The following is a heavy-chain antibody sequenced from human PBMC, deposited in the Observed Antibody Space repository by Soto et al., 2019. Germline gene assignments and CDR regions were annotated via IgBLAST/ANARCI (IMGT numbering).Heavy chain of an antibody. CDR2: IYPGDSDT. Sequence: PGESLKISCKGSGYSFTSYWIGWVRQMPGKGLEWMGIIYPGDSDTRYSPPFQGQVTISADKSISTAYLQWSSLKASDTAMYYCARTPAPKSLRYFDWSTLHGMDVWGQGTTVTVSS. D-gene: IGHD3-9*01. J-gene: IGHJ6*02. CDR3: ARTPAPKSLRYFDWSTLHGMDV. CDR1: GYSFTSYW. V-gene: IGHV5-51*01.